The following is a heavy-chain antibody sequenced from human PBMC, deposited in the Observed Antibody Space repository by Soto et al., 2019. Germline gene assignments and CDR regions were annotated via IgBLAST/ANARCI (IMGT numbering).Heavy chain of an antibody. CDR1: GFTFSSYS. J-gene: IGHJ4*02. CDR2: ISSSSSYI. Sequence: GGSLRLSCAASGFTFSSYSMNWVRQAPGKGLEWVSSISSSSSYIYYADSVKGRFTISRDNAKNSLYLQMNSLRAEDTAVYYCARLGIVGATTSGELWGQGTLVTVSS. D-gene: IGHD1-26*01. V-gene: IGHV3-21*01. CDR3: ARLGIVGATTSGEL.